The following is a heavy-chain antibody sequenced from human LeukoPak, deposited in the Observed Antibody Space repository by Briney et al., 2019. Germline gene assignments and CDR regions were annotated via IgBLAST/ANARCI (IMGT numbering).Heavy chain of an antibody. Sequence: GGSLRLSCAASGFTFSSYGMHWVRQAPGKGLEWVAVISYDGSNKYYADSVKGRFTTSRDNSKNTLYLQMNSLRAEDTAVYYCATAKERGYSYHYGMDVWGQGTTVTVSS. J-gene: IGHJ6*02. CDR3: ATAKERGYSYHYGMDV. CDR1: GFTFSSYG. D-gene: IGHD5-18*01. CDR2: ISYDGSNK. V-gene: IGHV3-30*03.